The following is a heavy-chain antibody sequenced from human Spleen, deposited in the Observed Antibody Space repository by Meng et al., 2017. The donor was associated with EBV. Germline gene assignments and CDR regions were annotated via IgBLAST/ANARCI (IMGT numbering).Heavy chain of an antibody. CDR2: IYYSGST. CDR3: ARTAMVRYFDY. V-gene: IGHV4-30-4*01. CDR1: GGYISSGGYY. D-gene: IGHD5-18*01. J-gene: IGHJ4*02. Sequence: QVPSQESRPVLVKPPQTLYLTCAVSGGYISSGGYYWRWIRQPPGKGLEWIGYIYYSGSTYYNPSLKSRVTISVDTSKNQFSLKLSSVTAADTAVYYCARTAMVRYFDYWGQGTLVTVSS.